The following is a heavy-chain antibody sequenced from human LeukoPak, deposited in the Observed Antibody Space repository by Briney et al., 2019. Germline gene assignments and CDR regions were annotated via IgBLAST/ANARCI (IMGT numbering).Heavy chain of an antibody. Sequence: GGSLRLSCAASGFTFSNYWMSWVRQAPGKGLEWVANIKEDGSEKYYVDAVKGRFTVSRDNAKNSLYLQMNSLRAEDTAVYYCAKPYYYDSSGLDYWGQGTLVTVSS. V-gene: IGHV3-7*01. CDR2: IKEDGSEK. CDR1: GFTFSNYW. CDR3: AKPYYYDSSGLDY. J-gene: IGHJ4*02. D-gene: IGHD3-22*01.